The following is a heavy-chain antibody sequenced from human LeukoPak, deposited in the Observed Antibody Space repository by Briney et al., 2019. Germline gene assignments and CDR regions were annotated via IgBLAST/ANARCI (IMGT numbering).Heavy chain of an antibody. CDR3: ARVAAAGTYYYYYYMDV. V-gene: IGHV4-59*01. D-gene: IGHD6-13*01. CDR1: GGSISSYY. Sequence: ASETLSLTCTVSGGSISSYYWSWIRQPPGKGLEWIGYIYYSGSTNYNPSLKSRVTISVDTSKNQFSLKLSSVTAADTAVYYCARVAAAGTYYYYYYMDVWGXXXTVTVSS. J-gene: IGHJ6*03. CDR2: IYYSGST.